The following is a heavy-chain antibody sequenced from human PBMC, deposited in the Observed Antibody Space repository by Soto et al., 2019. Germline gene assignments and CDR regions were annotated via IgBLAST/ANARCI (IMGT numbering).Heavy chain of an antibody. D-gene: IGHD3-16*01. CDR1: GYTFTNFG. V-gene: IGHV1-18*01. Sequence: QVQLVQSGAEVKKPGASVKVSCKASGYTFTNFGISWVRQAPGQGLEWMGWISAYNGNTNYAQNFQGRVTMTTDTSTGTDYMELRSLRSDDTDVYYSARGGTPLDYWGQGTLVTVSS. CDR2: ISAYNGNT. J-gene: IGHJ4*02. CDR3: ARGGTPLDY.